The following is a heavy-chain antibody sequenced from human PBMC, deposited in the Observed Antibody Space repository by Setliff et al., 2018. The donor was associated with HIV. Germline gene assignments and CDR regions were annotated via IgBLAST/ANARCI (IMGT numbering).Heavy chain of an antibody. CDR1: GFTFSNYN. CDR3: AKERGRLRYFDWLSTFDY. V-gene: IGHV3-21*04. D-gene: IGHD3-9*01. J-gene: IGHJ4*02. Sequence: GGSLRLSCAASGFTFSNYNMNWVRQAPGKGLEWVSSISYDSRFIYHADSMKGRFTISRDNAKKLVYLQMNSLRAEDTSIYYCAKERGRLRYFDWLSTFDYWVQGKLVTVSS. CDR2: ISYDSRFI.